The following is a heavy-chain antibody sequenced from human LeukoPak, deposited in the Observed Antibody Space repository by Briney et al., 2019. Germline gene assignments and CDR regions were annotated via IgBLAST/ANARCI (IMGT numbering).Heavy chain of an antibody. CDR1: AGTFSSYA. V-gene: IGHV1-69*04. J-gene: IGHJ4*02. CDR3: ARIAVRPYGVDY. CDR2: IIPILGIA. D-gene: IGHD4-17*01. Sequence: SVTVSCKAYAGTFSSYAISWVRQAPGQGLEWMGRIIPILGIANYAQKIQGRVTITADKSTSTAYMEQSSLRADDTAVYYCARIAVRPYGVDYWGQGTLVTVSS.